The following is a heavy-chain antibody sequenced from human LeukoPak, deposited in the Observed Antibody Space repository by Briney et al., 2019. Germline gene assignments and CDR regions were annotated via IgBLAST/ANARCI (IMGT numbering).Heavy chain of an antibody. CDR1: GFTFSSYA. D-gene: IGHD5-18*01. CDR3: ARTLTQLWLQSDAFDI. Sequence: GGSLRLSCAASGFTFSSYAMSWVRQAPEKGLEWVSAISGSGGSTYYADSVKGRFTVSRDNSKNTLYLQMNSLRAEDTAVYYCARTLTQLWLQSDAFDIWGQGTMVTVSS. J-gene: IGHJ3*02. V-gene: IGHV3-23*01. CDR2: ISGSGGST.